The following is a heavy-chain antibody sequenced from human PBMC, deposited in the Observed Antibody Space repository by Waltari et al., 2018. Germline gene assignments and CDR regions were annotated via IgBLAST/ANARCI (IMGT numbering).Heavy chain of an antibody. D-gene: IGHD5-12*01. CDR3: ARDRGLRGGYDS. CDR2: IHPSGTT. Sequence: VQLQESGPGLVTPSGTLSLTCAVSGVSISSSNWWSWVRQPPGKGLEWLGEIHPSGTTNYNPSLKSRVTISVDNSKNQFSLKLSSVTAADTAVYYCARDRGLRGGYDSWGQGTLVTVSS. CDR1: GVSISSSNW. V-gene: IGHV4-4*02. J-gene: IGHJ5*02.